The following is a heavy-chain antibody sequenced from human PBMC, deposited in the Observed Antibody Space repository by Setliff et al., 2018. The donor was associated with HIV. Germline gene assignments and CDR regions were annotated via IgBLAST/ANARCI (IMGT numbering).Heavy chain of an antibody. V-gene: IGHV4-59*11. D-gene: IGHD2-21*02. Sequence: PSETLSLTCTISGGFISNHYWNWIRQPPGKGLEWIGSTQYSWSSYYSPSLKSRVTISLDTSKNQFSLKLSSMTAADTAVYYFARYVGLCGVDCGPYFYFDLWGRGNLVTVSS. J-gene: IGHJ2*01. CDR3: ARYVGLCGVDCGPYFYFDL. CDR2: TQYSWSS. CDR1: GGFISNHY.